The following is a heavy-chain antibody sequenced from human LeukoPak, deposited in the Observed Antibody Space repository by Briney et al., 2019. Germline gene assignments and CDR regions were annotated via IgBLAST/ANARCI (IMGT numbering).Heavy chain of an antibody. CDR1: GYTFTSYD. CDR2: MNPNSGNT. J-gene: IGHJ4*02. Sequence: ASVKVSCKASGYTFTSYDINWVRQATGQGLEWMGWMNPNSGNTGYAQKFQGRVTMTRNTSISTAYMELSSLRSEDTAVYYCARTRLGYGSGSYGSDFDYWGQGTLVTVSS. V-gene: IGHV1-8*01. D-gene: IGHD3-10*01. CDR3: ARTRLGYGSGSYGSDFDY.